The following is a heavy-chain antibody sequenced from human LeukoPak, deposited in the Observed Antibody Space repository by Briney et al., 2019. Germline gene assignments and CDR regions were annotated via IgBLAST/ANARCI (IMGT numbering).Heavy chain of an antibody. CDR2: MYSGGNT. Sequence: GGSLRLSCAASGFTVSSNYMSWVCQAPGKGLEWVSVMYSGGNTYYADSVKGRFTISRDNSKNTLYLQMNSLRAEDTAVYYCARERPPREGHNYWGQGTLVTVSS. CDR1: GFTVSSNY. D-gene: IGHD5-24*01. V-gene: IGHV3-53*01. J-gene: IGHJ4*02. CDR3: ARERPPREGHNY.